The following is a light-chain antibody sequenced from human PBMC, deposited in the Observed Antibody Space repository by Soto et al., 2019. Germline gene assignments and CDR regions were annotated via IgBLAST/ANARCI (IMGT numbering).Light chain of an antibody. V-gene: IGLV1-40*01. CDR2: GNT. J-gene: IGLJ2*01. Sequence: QSVLTQPPSVSGAPGRRVTISCTGSSSNIGGGFDVHWYQQLPGTAPKLLIYGNTNRPSGVPDRFSGSKSGTSASLAITGLQAEDEADYYCQSYDSSLTIVFGGGTKVTVL. CDR1: SSNIGGGFD. CDR3: QSYDSSLTIV.